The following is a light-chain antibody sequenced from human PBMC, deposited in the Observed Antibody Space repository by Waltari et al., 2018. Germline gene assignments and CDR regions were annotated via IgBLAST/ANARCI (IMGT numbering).Light chain of an antibody. Sequence: QSVLIQPPSVSGPPGTTVTICCCGRSTNIGSYYENWYQHLSGAAPKLLIYSGDQRPSGVPDRFSASNSGTSASLAISGLQPDDEADYYCGTWDDSLNGNVFGSGTKVSVL. V-gene: IGLV1-44*01. CDR1: STNIGSYY. CDR3: GTWDDSLNGNV. J-gene: IGLJ6*01. CDR2: SGD.